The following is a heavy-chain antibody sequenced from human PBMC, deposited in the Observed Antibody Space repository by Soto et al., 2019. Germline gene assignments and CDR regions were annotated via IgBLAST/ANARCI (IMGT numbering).Heavy chain of an antibody. CDR3: ARQQYCGSSTCYDSLYYQYMDV. D-gene: IGHD2-2*01. Sequence: SETLSLTCTVSGGSISSYYWGWIRQPPGKGLEWIACIYYSGTSNYNPYLKSRVTISVDTSKNQFSLRLSSVTAADTAVYFCARQQYCGSSTCYDSLYYQYMDVWGKGTMVTVSS. J-gene: IGHJ6*03. CDR2: IYYSGTS. CDR1: GGSISSYY. V-gene: IGHV4-59*08.